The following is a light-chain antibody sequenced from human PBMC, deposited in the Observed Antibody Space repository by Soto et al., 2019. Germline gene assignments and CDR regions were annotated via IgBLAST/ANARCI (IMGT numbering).Light chain of an antibody. Sequence: DIQMTQSPSSLPAPVGGRVTITCRASQGIRRDLGWYQQKPGKAPTRLIYAVSSLHSGVPLRFSGSGSGTEITLTISSLQPEDSATYYCLQHNRYPLTFGGGTKVEIK. J-gene: IGKJ4*01. V-gene: IGKV1-17*01. CDR2: AVS. CDR1: QGIRRD. CDR3: LQHNRYPLT.